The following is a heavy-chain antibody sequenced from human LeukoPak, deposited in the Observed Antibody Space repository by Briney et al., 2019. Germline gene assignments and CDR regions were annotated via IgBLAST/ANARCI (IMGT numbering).Heavy chain of an antibody. CDR3: ARVIILRGYDFWSGYYMPFDY. D-gene: IGHD3-3*01. J-gene: IGHJ4*02. CDR1: GYTFTGYY. Sequence: GASVKVSCKASGYTFTGYYMHWVRQAPGQGLEWMGWINPNSGGTNYAQKFQGRVTMTRDTSISTAYMEPSRPRSDDTAVYYCARVIILRGYDFWSGYYMPFDYWGQGTLVTVSS. CDR2: INPNSGGT. V-gene: IGHV1-2*02.